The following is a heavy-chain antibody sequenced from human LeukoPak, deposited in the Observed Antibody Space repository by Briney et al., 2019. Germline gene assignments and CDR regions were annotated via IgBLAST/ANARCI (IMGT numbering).Heavy chain of an antibody. CDR2: INPNSGDT. CDR3: ARDVPRALFYLHF. D-gene: IGHD2-21*01. CDR1: GYTFTDYY. V-gene: IGHV1-2*02. J-gene: IGHJ4*02. Sequence: ASVKVSCKASGYTFTDYYIHWVRQAPGQGLEYVGWINPNSGDTNYAQKFQGRVTMTRDTSISTSYVELRRLTSGDTAVYYCARDVPRALFYLHFWGQGTLITVSS.